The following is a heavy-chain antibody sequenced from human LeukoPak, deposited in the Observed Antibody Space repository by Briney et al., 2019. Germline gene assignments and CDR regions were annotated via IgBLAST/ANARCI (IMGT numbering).Heavy chain of an antibody. CDR3: AKKYGSGTYYFDY. J-gene: IGHJ4*02. CDR1: GFTFSSYG. CDR2: ISSSGGST. V-gene: IGHV3-23*01. Sequence: GGSLRLSCAASGFTFSSYGMSWVRQAPGKGLEWVSDISSSGGSTYYADSVKGRFTISRDNSKNTLYLQVNGVRAEDTAVYYCAKKYGSGTYYFDYWGQGALVTVSS. D-gene: IGHD3-10*01.